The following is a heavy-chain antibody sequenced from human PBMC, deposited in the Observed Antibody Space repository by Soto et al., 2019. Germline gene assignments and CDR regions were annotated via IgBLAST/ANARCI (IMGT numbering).Heavy chain of an antibody. CDR2: IIPMFGTA. D-gene: IGHD5-18*01. Sequence: QVQLVQSGAEVKKPESSVKVSCKAPGGTFSTYAISWVRQALGQGLEWMGGIIPMFGTANYAQRFQDRVTITAEESTNPGYMELSSLRAEDTAVYFCASGIQLWLRRINNGYSGWGQGTLVTVSS. J-gene: IGHJ4*02. V-gene: IGHV1-69*12. CDR1: GGTFSTYA. CDR3: ASGIQLWLRRINNGYSG.